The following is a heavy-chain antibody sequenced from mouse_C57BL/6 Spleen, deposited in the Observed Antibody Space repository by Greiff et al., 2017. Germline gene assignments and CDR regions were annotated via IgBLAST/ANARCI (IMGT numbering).Heavy chain of an antibody. D-gene: IGHD2-12*01. CDR1: GYTFTSYW. CDR2: IDPSDSYT. Sequence: VQLQESGAELVMPGASVKLSCKASGYTFTSYWMHWVKQRPGQGLEWIGEIDPSDSYTNYNQKFKGKSTLTVDKSSSTAYMQLSSLTSEDSAVYYCARQDDGKVQYYFDDWGQGTTLTVSS. V-gene: IGHV1-69*01. CDR3: ARQDDGKVQYYFDD. J-gene: IGHJ2*01.